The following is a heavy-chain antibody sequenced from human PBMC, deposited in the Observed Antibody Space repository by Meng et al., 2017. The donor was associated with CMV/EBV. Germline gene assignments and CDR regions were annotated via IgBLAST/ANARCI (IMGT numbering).Heavy chain of an antibody. Sequence: GGSLRLSCSSSTFTLSNHDMNWVRQAPGKGLEWLSHINRDDSVIAYADSVRGRFTISRDIAKNSLYLQMNSLRVEDTALYYCTKDQGISGYSMDVWGQGTTVTVSS. J-gene: IGHJ6*02. V-gene: IGHV3-48*03. D-gene: IGHD3-3*01. CDR1: TFTLSNHD. CDR3: TKDQGISGYSMDV. CDR2: INRDDSVI.